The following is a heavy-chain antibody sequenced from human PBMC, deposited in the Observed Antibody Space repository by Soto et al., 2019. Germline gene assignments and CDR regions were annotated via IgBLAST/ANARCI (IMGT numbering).Heavy chain of an antibody. Sequence: ASVKVSCKASGYTFTSYYINWVRQATGQGLEWMGWMNPNSGNTGYAQKFQGRVTMTRNTSISTAYMELSSLRSEDTAVYYCARGLRYCSSTSCQPLLGYWGQGTLVTVSS. CDR1: GYTFTSYY. CDR2: MNPNSGNT. V-gene: IGHV1-8*01. J-gene: IGHJ4*02. D-gene: IGHD2-2*01. CDR3: ARGLRYCSSTSCQPLLGY.